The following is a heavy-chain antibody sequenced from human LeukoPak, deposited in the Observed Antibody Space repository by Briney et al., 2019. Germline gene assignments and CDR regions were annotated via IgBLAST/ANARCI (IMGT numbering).Heavy chain of an antibody. V-gene: IGHV4-39*07. J-gene: IGHJ3*02. Sequence: SETLSLTCTVSGGSISSSSYYWGWIRQPPGKGLEWIGSIYYSGSTYYNPSLKSRVTISVDTSKNQFSLKLSSVTAADTAVYYCARDHPAVGIVVVPAARADAFDIWGQGTMVTVSS. CDR2: IYYSGST. CDR3: ARDHPAVGIVVVPAARADAFDI. D-gene: IGHD2-2*01. CDR1: GGSISSSSYY.